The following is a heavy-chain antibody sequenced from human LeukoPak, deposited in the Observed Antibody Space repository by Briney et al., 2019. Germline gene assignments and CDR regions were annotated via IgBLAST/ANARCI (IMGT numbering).Heavy chain of an antibody. CDR2: INPGSGGT. J-gene: IGHJ1*01. D-gene: IGHD6-13*01. V-gene: IGHV1-2*02. CDR3: ARGYPLSTTAAGTYFQH. CDR1: RNTFNGNY. Sequence: ASVKVSCKSSRNTFNGNYMHWVRQTPGQGLEWMGWINPGSGGTNYAQKFQGRVTMTRDTSISTAYMELSRLRSDDTAVYYCARGYPLSTTAAGTYFQHWGQGTLVTVSS.